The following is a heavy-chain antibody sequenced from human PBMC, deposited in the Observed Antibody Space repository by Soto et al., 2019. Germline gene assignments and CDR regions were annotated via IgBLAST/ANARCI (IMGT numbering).Heavy chain of an antibody. V-gene: IGHV3-53*04. CDR2: IYSGGST. CDR3: ARAPGCFGELLSGYGMDV. J-gene: IGHJ6*02. CDR1: GFTVSSNY. Sequence: EVPLVESGGGLVQPGGSLRLSCAASGFTVSSNYMSWVRQAPGKGLEWVSVIYSGGSTYYADSVKGRFTISRHNSKNTLYLQMNSLRAEDTAVYYCARAPGCFGELLSGYGMDVWGQGTTVTVSS. D-gene: IGHD3-10*01.